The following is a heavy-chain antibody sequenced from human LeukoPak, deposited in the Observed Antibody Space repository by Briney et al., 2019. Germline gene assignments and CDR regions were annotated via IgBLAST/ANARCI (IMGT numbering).Heavy chain of an antibody. CDR2: IRYEGSNK. J-gene: IGHJ4*02. CDR1: GFTFSSYG. D-gene: IGHD3-10*01. Sequence: GGSLRLSCAASGFTFSSYGMHWVRQAPGQGLEWVAFIRYEGSNKYYADSVKGRFTISRDNSKNTLYLQMNSLRAEDTAVYYCAKDYHGDVWGQGTLVTVSS. CDR3: AKDYHGDV. V-gene: IGHV3-30*02.